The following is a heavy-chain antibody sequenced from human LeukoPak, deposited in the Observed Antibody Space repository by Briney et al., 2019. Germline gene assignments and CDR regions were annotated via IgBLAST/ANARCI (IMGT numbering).Heavy chain of an antibody. J-gene: IGHJ4*02. Sequence: GRSLRLACAASGFTFSSYAMHWVRQAPGKGLQYVSAISSNGGSTYYANSLKGRFTISRDNSKNTLYLQMGSLRAEDMAVYYCARRGSYYGDSTDYWGQGTLVTVSS. CDR2: ISSNGGST. D-gene: IGHD1-26*01. V-gene: IGHV3-64*01. CDR3: ARRGSYYGDSTDY. CDR1: GFTFSSYA.